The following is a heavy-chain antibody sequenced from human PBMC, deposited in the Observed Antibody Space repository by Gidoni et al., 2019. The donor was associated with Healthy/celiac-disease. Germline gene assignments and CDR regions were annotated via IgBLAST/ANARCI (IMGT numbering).Heavy chain of an antibody. CDR1: HGSISSYY. D-gene: IGHD6-19*01. V-gene: IGHV4-59*01. Sequence: QVQLQASGTGLVKPSETLSLTCTVSHGSISSYYWRWIRQPPGKGLEWIGYIYYSGSTNYNPSLKSRVTISVDTSKNQFSLKLSSVTAADTAVYYCAREGSTLAVAGSFDYWGQGTLVTVSS. J-gene: IGHJ4*02. CDR3: AREGSTLAVAGSFDY. CDR2: IYYSGST.